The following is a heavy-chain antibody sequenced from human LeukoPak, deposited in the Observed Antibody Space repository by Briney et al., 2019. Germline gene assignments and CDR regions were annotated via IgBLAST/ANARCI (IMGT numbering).Heavy chain of an antibody. J-gene: IGHJ4*02. CDR2: INHRGSDQ. D-gene: IGHD5-24*01. CDR1: GFTFGSSW. CDR3: TRVGYIDEGIDY. V-gene: IGHV3-7*04. Sequence: GGSLRLSCAASGFTFGSSWMIWVRQAPGEGLEWVANINHRGSDQRYVDSVKGRFTISRDNAKNSLYLQMNSLRAEDTAIYYCTRVGYIDEGIDYWGQGTLVTVSS.